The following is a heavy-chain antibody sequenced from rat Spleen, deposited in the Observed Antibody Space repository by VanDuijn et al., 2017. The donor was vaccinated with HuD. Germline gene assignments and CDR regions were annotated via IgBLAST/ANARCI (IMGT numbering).Heavy chain of an antibody. D-gene: IGHD1-12*02. CDR1: GFTFSSFP. CDR2: ISYDGRSS. J-gene: IGHJ2*01. V-gene: IGHV5-7*01. Sequence: EVQLVESGGGLVQPGRSLKLSCAASGFTFSSFPMAWVRQAPTKGLEWVVTISYDGRSSYNRDSVKGRFTISRDDAKSTLYLQMDSLRSEDTATYYCTRRPYYDGAYYPFAYWGQGVMVTVSS. CDR3: TRRPYYDGAYYPFAY.